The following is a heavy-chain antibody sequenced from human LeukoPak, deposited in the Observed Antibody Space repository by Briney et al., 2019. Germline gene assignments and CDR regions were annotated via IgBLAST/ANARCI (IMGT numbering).Heavy chain of an antibody. Sequence: GRSLRLSCAASGFAFSSYGMHWVRQAPGKGLEWVAVISYDGSNKHYADSVKGRFTMSRDNSKNTLYLQMNSLRAEDTAVYYCAKFYTSGAWDWFDPWGQGTLVSVSS. CDR3: AKFYTSGAWDWFDP. CDR1: GFAFSSYG. J-gene: IGHJ5*02. D-gene: IGHD6-19*01. CDR2: ISYDGSNK. V-gene: IGHV3-30*18.